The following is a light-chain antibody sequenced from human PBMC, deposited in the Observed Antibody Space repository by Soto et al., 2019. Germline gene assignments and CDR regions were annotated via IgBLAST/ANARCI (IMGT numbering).Light chain of an antibody. J-gene: IGLJ1*01. CDR3: SSYTNSSPYV. V-gene: IGLV2-14*01. Sequence: QSALTQPASVSGSPGQSITISCTGTSSDVGGYNFVSWYQQHPGKAPKLMIYEVNNRPSGVSNRFSGSKSGNTASLTISGLQAEDEADYYCSSYTNSSPYVFGTGTKLTVL. CDR2: EVN. CDR1: SSDVGGYNF.